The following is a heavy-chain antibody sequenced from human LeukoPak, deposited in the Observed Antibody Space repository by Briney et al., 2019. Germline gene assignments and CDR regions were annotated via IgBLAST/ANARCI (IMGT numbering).Heavy chain of an antibody. Sequence: PGGSLRLSCEASGFRFSDYWMTWVRQAPGKGLEWVANIKEDGREKYYVDSVKRRFTLSKDNAKNSVYLQMNSLGAEDTAVYYCARGWGEKGYCRGGTCNNPQFDYWGQGILVTVSS. J-gene: IGHJ4*02. V-gene: IGHV3-7*01. D-gene: IGHD2-15*01. CDR3: ARGWGEKGYCRGGTCNNPQFDY. CDR1: GFRFSDYW. CDR2: IKEDGREK.